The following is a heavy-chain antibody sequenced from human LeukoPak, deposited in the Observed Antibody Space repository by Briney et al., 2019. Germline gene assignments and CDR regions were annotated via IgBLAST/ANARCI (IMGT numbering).Heavy chain of an antibody. CDR3: ARDHSVVTGCHYFDY. Sequence: GGSLRLSCAAFSGYWMTWVRQAPGKGLEWVANIKQDGSEKYYVDSVKGRFTISRDNAKNSLFLQMNSLRAEDTAVYYCARDHSVVTGCHYFDYWGQGTLVTVSS. V-gene: IGHV3-7*03. J-gene: IGHJ4*02. D-gene: IGHD2-21*02. CDR1: SGYW. CDR2: IKQDGSEK.